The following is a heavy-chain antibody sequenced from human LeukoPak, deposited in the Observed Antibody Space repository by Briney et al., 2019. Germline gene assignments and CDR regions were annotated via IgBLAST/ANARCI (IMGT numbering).Heavy chain of an antibody. V-gene: IGHV3-30*02. Sequence: PGVSLRLSCAASGFTFSSYGRHWVRQAPGKGLEWVAFIRYDGSNKYYADSVKGRFTISRDNSKNTLYPQMNSLRAEDTAVYYCAKGRTAAGYHPFTDYWGQGTLVTVSS. J-gene: IGHJ4*02. CDR1: GFTFSSYG. CDR2: IRYDGSNK. D-gene: IGHD6-13*01. CDR3: AKGRTAAGYHPFTDY.